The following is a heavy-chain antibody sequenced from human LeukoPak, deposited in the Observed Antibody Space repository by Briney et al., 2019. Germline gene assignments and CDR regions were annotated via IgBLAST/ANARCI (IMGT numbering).Heavy chain of an antibody. CDR1: GGSFSGYY. J-gene: IGHJ4*02. Sequence: SETLSLTCAVYGGSFSGYYWSWIRQPPGKGLEWIGEINHSGSTNYNPSLKSRVTISVDTSKNQFSLKLSSVTAADTAVYYCARGASYYDSSGYYYRLSYFDYWGQGTLVTVSS. CDR3: ARGASYYDSSGYYYRLSYFDY. CDR2: INHSGST. D-gene: IGHD3-22*01. V-gene: IGHV4-34*01.